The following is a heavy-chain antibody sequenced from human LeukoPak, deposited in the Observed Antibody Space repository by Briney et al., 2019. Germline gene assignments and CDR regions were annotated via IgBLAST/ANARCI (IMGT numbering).Heavy chain of an antibody. J-gene: IGHJ4*02. CDR1: GYTFTGYY. V-gene: IGHV1-2*04. Sequence: RRASVKVSCKASGYTFTGYYMHWVRQAPGQGLEWMGWINPNRGDTNYAQKFQGWVTMPRDTSISTAYMELSRLRSDDTAVYYCARGRSATPPVDYWGQGTLVTVSS. CDR2: INPNRGDT. CDR3: ARGRSATPPVDY. D-gene: IGHD3-10*01.